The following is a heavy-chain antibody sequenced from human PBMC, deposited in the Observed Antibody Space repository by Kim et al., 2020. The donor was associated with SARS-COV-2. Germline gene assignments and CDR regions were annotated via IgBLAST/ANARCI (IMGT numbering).Heavy chain of an antibody. CDR2: ISSSGSTI. J-gene: IGHJ6*02. Sequence: GGSLRLSCAASGFTFSSYEMNWVRQAPGKGLEWVSYISSSGSTIYYADSVKGRFTISRDNAKNSLYLQMNSLGAEDTAVYYCARVSVTTYYYYGMDVWGHGTTVTVSS. CDR1: GFTFSSYE. D-gene: IGHD4-4*01. V-gene: IGHV3-48*03. CDR3: ARVSVTTYYYYGMDV.